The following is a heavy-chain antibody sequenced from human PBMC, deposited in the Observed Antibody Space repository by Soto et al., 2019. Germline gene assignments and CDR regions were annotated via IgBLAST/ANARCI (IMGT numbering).Heavy chain of an antibody. CDR1: GGSISSGGYY. J-gene: IGHJ4*02. D-gene: IGHD3-3*01. CDR2: IYYSGST. CDR3: ARGTDFWSGYWAAYFAY. V-gene: IGHV4-31*03. Sequence: QVQLQESGPGLVKPSQTLSLTCTVSGGSISSGGYYWSWIRQHPVKVLEWIGYIYYSGSTYYNPSLKSRVTISVDASKNQFSLKLSSVTAADTAVYYCARGTDFWSGYWAAYFAYWGQGTLVTVSS.